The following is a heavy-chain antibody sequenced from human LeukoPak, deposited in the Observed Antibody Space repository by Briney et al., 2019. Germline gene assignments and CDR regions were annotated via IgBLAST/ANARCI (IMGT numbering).Heavy chain of an antibody. CDR2: INPNSGGT. CDR3: ALGGNADTAMVEYNWFDP. J-gene: IGHJ5*02. D-gene: IGHD5-18*01. CDR1: GYTFTGYY. V-gene: IGHV1-2*02. Sequence: ASVKVSCKASGYTFTGYYMHWVRQAPGQGLEWMGWINPNSGGTNYAQKFQGRVTMTRDTSISTAYMELSSLRSDDTAVYYCALGGNADTAMVEYNWFDPWGQGTLVTVSS.